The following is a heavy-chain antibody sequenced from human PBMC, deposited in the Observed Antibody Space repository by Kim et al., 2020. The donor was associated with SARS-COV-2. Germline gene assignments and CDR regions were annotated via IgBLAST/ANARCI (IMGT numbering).Heavy chain of an antibody. CDR3: ARHWISGGSPN. V-gene: IGHV4-39*01. D-gene: IGHD2-15*01. Sequence: TSYTPSLKSRVTLSVDTSKNQFSLKLSSVTAADTAVYYCARHWISGGSPNWGQGTLVTVSS. J-gene: IGHJ4*02. CDR2: T.